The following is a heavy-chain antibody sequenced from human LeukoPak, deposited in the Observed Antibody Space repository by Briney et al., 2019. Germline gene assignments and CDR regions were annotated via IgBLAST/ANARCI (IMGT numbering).Heavy chain of an antibody. CDR1: GGTFTSYA. D-gene: IGHD6-13*01. V-gene: IGHV1-69*13. J-gene: IGHJ4*02. CDR2: IIPIFGTS. CDR3: ARDGGSSWYTSGYDY. Sequence: SVKVSCRASGGTFTSYAISWVRQAPGQGLEWMGRIIPIFGTSNYAQKFQGRVTITADESASTAYMELSSLRSEDTAVYYCARDGGSSWYTSGYDYWGQGTLVTVSS.